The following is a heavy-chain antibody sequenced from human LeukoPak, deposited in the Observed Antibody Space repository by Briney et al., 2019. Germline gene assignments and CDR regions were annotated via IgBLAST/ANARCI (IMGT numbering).Heavy chain of an antibody. CDR3: TRVHDSGYGFDV. V-gene: IGHV3-49*03. D-gene: IGHD4-17*01. CDR1: DFNFGDYA. CDR2: ITSKAYGGTT. J-gene: IGHJ3*01. Sequence: PGGSLRLSCTASDFNFGDYAMSWFRQAPGKGLEWVGLITSKAYGGTTEYAASVKGRFTISRDDSKSIAYLQMNSLKTEDTAVYFCTRVHDSGYGFDVWGQGEMVTVSS.